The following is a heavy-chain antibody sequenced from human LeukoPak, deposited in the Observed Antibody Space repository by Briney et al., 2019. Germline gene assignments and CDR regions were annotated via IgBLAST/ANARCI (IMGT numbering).Heavy chain of an antibody. D-gene: IGHD2-2*01. CDR3: ARRYCSSTSCPIAY. CDR1: GGSVTSDY. J-gene: IGHJ4*02. V-gene: IGHV4-59*08. CDR2: MYYSGST. Sequence: SETLSLTCTVSGGSVTSDYWIWMRQPPGKGLEGIGYMYYSGSTNYHPSIKSRVNISGDTLKHQFSLKLSYVTAADTAVYYCARRYCSSTSCPIAYWGQGPLVSVSS.